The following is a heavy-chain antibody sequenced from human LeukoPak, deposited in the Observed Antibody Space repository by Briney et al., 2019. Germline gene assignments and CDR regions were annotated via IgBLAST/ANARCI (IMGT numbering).Heavy chain of an antibody. J-gene: IGHJ4*02. CDR2: ISYDGSNK. V-gene: IGHV3-30*18. CDR3: AKERGIVVVPAASSFGY. D-gene: IGHD2-2*01. Sequence: GRSLRLSCAASGFTFSSYGMHWVRQAPGKGLEWVAVISYDGSNKYYADSVKGRFTISRDNSKNTLYLQMNSLRAEDTAVYYCAKERGIVVVPAASSFGYWGQGTLVTVSS. CDR1: GFTFSSYG.